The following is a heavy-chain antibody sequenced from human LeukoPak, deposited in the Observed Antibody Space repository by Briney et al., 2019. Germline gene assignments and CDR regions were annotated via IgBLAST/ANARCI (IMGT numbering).Heavy chain of an antibody. CDR2: IKQDGSEK. CDR1: GFTFSSYA. Sequence: GGSLRLSCAASGFTFSSYAMHWVRQAPGKGLEWVANIKQDGSEKYYVDSVKGRFTISRDNAKNSLYLQMNSLRAEDTAVYYCAREDDAFDIWGQGTMVTVSS. CDR3: AREDDAFDI. J-gene: IGHJ3*02. V-gene: IGHV3-7*01.